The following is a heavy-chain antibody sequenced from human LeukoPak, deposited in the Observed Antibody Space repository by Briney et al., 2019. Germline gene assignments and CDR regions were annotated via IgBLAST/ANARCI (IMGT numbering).Heavy chain of an antibody. CDR3: AKVTGYDILTGYKNPXYYFDX. D-gene: IGHD3-9*01. CDR2: IRYDGSNK. V-gene: IGHV3-30*02. Sequence: PGGSLRLSCAASGFAFSSYGMHWVRQAPGKGLEWVAFIRYDGSNKYYADSVKGRFTISRDNSKNTLYLQMNSLRAKDTAVYYCAKVTGYDILTGYKNPXYYFDXXXXGTLVTV. CDR1: GFAFSSYG. J-gene: IGHJ4*02.